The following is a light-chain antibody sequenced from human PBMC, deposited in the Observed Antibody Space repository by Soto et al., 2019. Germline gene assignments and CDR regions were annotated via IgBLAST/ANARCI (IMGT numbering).Light chain of an antibody. Sequence: QSALTQPASVSGSPGQSITISCTGTSSDVGGYNYVSWYQQHPGKAPKLMIYDVSNRPSGVSNRFSGSKSGNTASLTISGLQAEDEADSYCSSYTSSSTRRVFGTGTKLTVL. V-gene: IGLV2-14*01. CDR2: DVS. CDR3: SSYTSSSTRRV. CDR1: SSDVGGYNY. J-gene: IGLJ1*01.